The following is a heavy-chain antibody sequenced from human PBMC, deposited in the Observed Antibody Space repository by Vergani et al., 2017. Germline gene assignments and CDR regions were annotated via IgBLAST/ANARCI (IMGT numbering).Heavy chain of an antibody. CDR2: IRYDGSNP. J-gene: IGHJ6*02. CDR3: AKKGGSLYYYGVDV. CDR1: GYTFGHFD. V-gene: IGHV3-30*02. D-gene: IGHD1-26*01. Sequence: QEQLLQSGGGVVQPGGSLRLSCIGSGYTFGHFDMHWVRQAPGKVLAWVAFIRYDGSNPQYIDSVKGRFTISRDNSKDTLFLQMNGLRPEDTGTYFCAKKGGSLYYYGVDVWGQGTKITVSS.